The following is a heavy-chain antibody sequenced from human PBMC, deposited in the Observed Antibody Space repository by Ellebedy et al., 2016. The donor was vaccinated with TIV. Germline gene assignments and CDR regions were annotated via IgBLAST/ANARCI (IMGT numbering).Heavy chain of an antibody. V-gene: IGHV4-38-2*02. D-gene: IGHD3-22*01. Sequence: SETLSLTCTVSGYSISSGYYWGWIRQPPGKGLEWIGSIYHSGSTYYNPSLKSRVTISVDTSKNQFSLKLSSVTAADTAVYYCARDRGYDSSGYYTYYYYGMDVWGQGTTVTVSS. CDR3: ARDRGYDSSGYYTYYYYGMDV. CDR2: IYHSGST. CDR1: GYSISSGYY. J-gene: IGHJ6*02.